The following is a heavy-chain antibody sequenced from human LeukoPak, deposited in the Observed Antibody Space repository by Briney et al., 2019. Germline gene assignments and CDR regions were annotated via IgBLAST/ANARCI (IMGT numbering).Heavy chain of an antibody. Sequence: ASVKVSCKASGYTFTSYDISWVRRATGQGLEWMGWMNPNSGNTGYAQKFQGRVTMTRNTSISTAYMELSSLRSEDTAVYYCANWSGDDAFDIWGQGTMVTVSS. J-gene: IGHJ3*02. V-gene: IGHV1-8*01. CDR3: ANWSGDDAFDI. CDR1: GYTFTSYD. CDR2: MNPNSGNT. D-gene: IGHD1-1*01.